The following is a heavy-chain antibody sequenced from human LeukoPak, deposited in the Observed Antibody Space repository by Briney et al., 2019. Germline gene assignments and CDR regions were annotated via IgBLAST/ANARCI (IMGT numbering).Heavy chain of an antibody. J-gene: IGHJ5*02. V-gene: IGHV4-59*12. CDR2: IYYSGST. CDR1: GGSISNYY. CDR3: ARNYGGYSRWFDP. Sequence: SETLSLTCTVSGGSISNYYWSWIRQPPGKGLEWIGYIYYSGSTEYNPSLKSRVTISVDTSKNQFSLRLSSVTAADTAVYYCARNYGGYSRWFDPWGQGTLVTVS. D-gene: IGHD4-23*01.